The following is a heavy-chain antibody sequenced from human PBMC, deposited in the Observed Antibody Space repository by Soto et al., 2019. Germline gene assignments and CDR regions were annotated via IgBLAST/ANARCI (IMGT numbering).Heavy chain of an antibody. J-gene: IGHJ6*02. V-gene: IGHV4-59*01. Sequence: SETLSLTCTVSGGSISSYYWSWIRRPPGKGLEWIGYIYYSGSTNYNPSLKSRVTISVDTSKNQFSLKLSSVTAADTAVYYCARDRIAAANSGYYYYYGMDVWGQGTTVTVSS. CDR2: IYYSGST. D-gene: IGHD6-13*01. CDR1: GGSISSYY. CDR3: ARDRIAAANSGYYYYYGMDV.